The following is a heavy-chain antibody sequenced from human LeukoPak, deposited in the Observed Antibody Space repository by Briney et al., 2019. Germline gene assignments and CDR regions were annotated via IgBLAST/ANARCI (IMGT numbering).Heavy chain of an antibody. CDR1: GFTFSNAW. CDR2: IRYDGSNK. Sequence: GGSLRLSCAASGFTFSNAWMSWVRQAPGKGLEWVAFIRYDGSNKYYADSVKGRFTISRDNSKNTLYLQMNSLRAEDTAVYYCAKDLGAYCGGDCYSGDAFDIWGQGTMVTVSS. J-gene: IGHJ3*02. CDR3: AKDLGAYCGGDCYSGDAFDI. V-gene: IGHV3-30*02. D-gene: IGHD2-21*02.